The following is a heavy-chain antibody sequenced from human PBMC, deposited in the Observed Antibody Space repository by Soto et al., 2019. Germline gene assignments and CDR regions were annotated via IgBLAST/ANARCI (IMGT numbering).Heavy chain of an antibody. CDR1: GFTFSSYA. CDR2: ISGSGGST. J-gene: IGHJ2*01. V-gene: IGHV3-23*01. D-gene: IGHD6-13*01. CDR3: ARDAGISAAAPYWYFDL. Sequence: SLRLSCAASGFTFSSYAMSWVRQAPGKGLEWVSAISGSGGSTYYADSVKGRFTISRDNSKNTLYLQMNSLRAEDTAVYYCARDAGISAAAPYWYFDLWGRGTLVTVSS.